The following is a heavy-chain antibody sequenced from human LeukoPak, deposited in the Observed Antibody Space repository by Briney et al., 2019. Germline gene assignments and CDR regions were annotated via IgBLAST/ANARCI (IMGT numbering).Heavy chain of an antibody. V-gene: IGHV3-74*01. D-gene: IGHD3-10*01. CDR3: AREDFGVDY. J-gene: IGHJ4*02. Sequence: GGSLRLSCAASGFTFNSYYMNWVRQAPGKGLVWVSRINRDGSDTIYTDSVKGRFTISRDNAKNTLFLQMNSLRAEDTAVYYCAREDFGVDYWGQGTLVTVSS. CDR2: INRDGSDT. CDR1: GFTFNSYY.